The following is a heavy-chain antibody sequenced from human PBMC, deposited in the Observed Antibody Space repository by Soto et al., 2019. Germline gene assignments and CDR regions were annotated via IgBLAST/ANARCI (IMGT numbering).Heavy chain of an antibody. CDR2: ISAYNGNT. J-gene: IGHJ4*02. CDR3: ARGDIVLMVYAIFDY. V-gene: IGHV1-18*01. D-gene: IGHD2-8*01. CDR1: GYTFTSYG. Sequence: ASVKVSCKASGYTFTSYGISWVRQAPGQGLEWMGWISAYNGNTNYAQKLQGRVTMTTDTSTSTAYMELRSLRSDDTAVYYCARGDIVLMVYAIFDYWGQGTLVTVSS.